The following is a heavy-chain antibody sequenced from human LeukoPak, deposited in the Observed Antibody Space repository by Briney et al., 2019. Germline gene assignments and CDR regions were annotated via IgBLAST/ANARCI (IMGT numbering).Heavy chain of an antibody. J-gene: IGHJ6*03. CDR3: ARGARDYYGSGSYSLYYYYYMDV. V-gene: IGHV4-34*01. D-gene: IGHD3-10*01. CDR2: INHSGST. CDR1: GGSFSGYY. Sequence: SETLSLTCAVYGGSFSGYYWSWIRQLPGKGLEWIGEINHSGSTNYNPSLKSRVTISVDTSKNQFSLKLSSVTAADTAVYYCARGARDYYGSGSYSLYYYYYMDVWGIGTTVAVSS.